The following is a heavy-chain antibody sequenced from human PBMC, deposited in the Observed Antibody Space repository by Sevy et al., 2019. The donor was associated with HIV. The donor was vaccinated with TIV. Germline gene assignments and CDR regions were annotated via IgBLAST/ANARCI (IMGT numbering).Heavy chain of an antibody. V-gene: IGHV3-72*01. CDR2: TRNKADGYTT. D-gene: IGHD6-13*01. CDR1: GFTFSAHY. Sequence: GGSLRLSCVASGFTFSAHYMEWVRQAPGKGLEWVGRTRNKADGYTTEYAAAVQGRFTISRDESKNSLYVQMNSLKAQDTAVYYCATHAGIAAAGRVFDYWGQGTLVTVS. CDR3: ATHAGIAAAGRVFDY. J-gene: IGHJ4*02.